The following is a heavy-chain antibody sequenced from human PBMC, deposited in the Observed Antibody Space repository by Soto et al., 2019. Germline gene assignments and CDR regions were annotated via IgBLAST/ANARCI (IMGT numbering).Heavy chain of an antibody. CDR1: GGSISTNY. J-gene: IGHJ5*02. CDR2: IYYSGST. CDR3: ARHPLAGPNNWFDP. Sequence: SETLSLTCTVSGGSISTNYWSWIRQPPGTGLEWIGYIYYSGSTHYNPSLKSRVTVTVDTSKNQFSLKLNSVTAADTAIYYCARHPLAGPNNWFDPWGQGTLVTVSS. V-gene: IGHV4-59*08.